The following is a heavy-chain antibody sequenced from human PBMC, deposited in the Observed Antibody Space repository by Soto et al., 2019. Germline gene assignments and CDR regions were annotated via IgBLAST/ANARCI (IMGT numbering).Heavy chain of an antibody. CDR1: GGSFSTYA. Sequence: QVHLVQSGAEVKKPGSSVKVSCKASGGSFSTYAXXXXXXXXGQGLEWMGGIIPLFGTENYAQNFQDRFTFTADKSTTTXXMXXXXXXXXXXXXXXXXXXXXXXPIAHYFDYWGQGTLVTVSS. CDR3: XXXXXXXPIAHYFDY. V-gene: IGHV1-69*06. J-gene: IGHJ4*01. CDR2: IIPLFGTE.